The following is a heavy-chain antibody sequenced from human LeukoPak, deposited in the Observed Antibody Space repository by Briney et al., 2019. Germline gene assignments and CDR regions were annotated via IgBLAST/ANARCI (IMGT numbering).Heavy chain of an antibody. Sequence: GGSLRLSCAASGFTFSSYGMHWVRQAPGKGLEWVAFIRYDGSNKFYAGSVKGRFTISRDNSKNTLYLQMNSLRAEDTAVYYCAKADLKWGQGTLVTVSS. CDR3: AKADLK. V-gene: IGHV3-30*02. J-gene: IGHJ4*02. CDR2: IRYDGSNK. CDR1: GFTFSSYG.